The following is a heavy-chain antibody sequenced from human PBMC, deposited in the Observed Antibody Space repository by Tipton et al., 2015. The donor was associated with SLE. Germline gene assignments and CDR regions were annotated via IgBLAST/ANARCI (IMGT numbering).Heavy chain of an antibody. CDR3: ARDLGYYYYYMDV. V-gene: IGHV3-20*04. CDR1: GFTFDDYG. Sequence: SLRLSCAASGFTFDDYGMSWVRQAPGKGLGWVSGINWNGGRTGYADSVKGRFTISRDNAKNSLYLQMNSLRAEDTALYYCARDLGYYYYYMDVWGKGTTVTVSS. CDR2: INWNGGRT. D-gene: IGHD3-3*01. J-gene: IGHJ6*03.